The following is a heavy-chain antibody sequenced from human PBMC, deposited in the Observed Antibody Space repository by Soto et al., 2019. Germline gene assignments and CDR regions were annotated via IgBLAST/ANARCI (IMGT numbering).Heavy chain of an antibody. D-gene: IGHD3-3*01. V-gene: IGHV3-23*01. J-gene: IGHJ4*02. CDR1: GFTFSSYA. Sequence: GGSLRLSCAASGFTFSSYAMSWVRQAPGKGLEWVSAISGSGGSTYYADSVKGRFTISRDNSKNTLYLQMNSLRAEDTAVYYCAKAGVGYDFWSGYYWGQGTLVTVSS. CDR3: AKAGVGYDFWSGYY. CDR2: ISGSGGST.